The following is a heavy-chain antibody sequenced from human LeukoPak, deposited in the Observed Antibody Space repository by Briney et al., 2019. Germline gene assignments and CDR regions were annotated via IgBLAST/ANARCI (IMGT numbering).Heavy chain of an antibody. CDR2: IISIFATA. Sequence: GASVKVSCKASGGSFSTYAISWVRQAPGQGLEWMGGIISIFATANYAQKFQGRVTITADKSTSTAYMELSSLTSEDTAVYYCASFYLGWLGIAVAGTAGDYWGQGTLVTVSS. J-gene: IGHJ4*02. V-gene: IGHV1-69*06. CDR1: GGSFSTYA. D-gene: IGHD6-19*01. CDR3: ASFYLGWLGIAVAGTAGDY.